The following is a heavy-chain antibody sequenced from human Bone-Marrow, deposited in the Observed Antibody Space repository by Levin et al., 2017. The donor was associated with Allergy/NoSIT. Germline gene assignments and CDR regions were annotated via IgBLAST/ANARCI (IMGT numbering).Heavy chain of an antibody. J-gene: IGHJ4*02. CDR2: ITSSSSYI. CDR3: AREGSWSSTWLGNYYFDY. V-gene: IGHV3-21*01. D-gene: IGHD6-13*01. Sequence: GGSLRLSCAASGFTFSTYTMNWVRQAPGKGLDWVSSITSSSSYIYYADSVKGRFTISRDNAKNSLYLQMNSLRVEDTAVYYCAREGSWSSTWLGNYYFDYWGQGTLVTVSS. CDR1: GFTFSTYT.